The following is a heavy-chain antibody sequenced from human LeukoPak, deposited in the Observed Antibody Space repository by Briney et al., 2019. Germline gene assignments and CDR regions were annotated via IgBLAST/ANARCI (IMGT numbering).Heavy chain of an antibody. CDR2: ISTGSNDI. V-gene: IGHV3-48*02. CDR1: GFTFRSYN. D-gene: IGHD2-15*01. Sequence: GGSLRLSCAGSGFTFRSYNMNWVRQAPGKGLEWVSYISTGSNDIFYADSVKGRFTISRDDAQSSLHLQMDSLRDEDTAVYYCARGYCSGRSCYMWYSDYWGQGTLVTVSS. J-gene: IGHJ4*02. CDR3: ARGYCSGRSCYMWYSDY.